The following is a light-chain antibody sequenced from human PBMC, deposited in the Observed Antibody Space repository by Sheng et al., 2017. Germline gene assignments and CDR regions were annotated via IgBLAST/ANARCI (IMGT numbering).Light chain of an antibody. CDR2: QAS. CDR3: QEYNSYPLT. Sequence: DSQMTQSPSTLSASVGDRVTISCRASQSISSWLAWYQQKPGKAPKLLMYQASTLESGVPSRFSGSGSGTEFTLTISSLQPDDFATYYCQEYNSYPLTFGGGTKVE. J-gene: IGKJ4*01. V-gene: IGKV1-5*03. CDR1: QSISSW.